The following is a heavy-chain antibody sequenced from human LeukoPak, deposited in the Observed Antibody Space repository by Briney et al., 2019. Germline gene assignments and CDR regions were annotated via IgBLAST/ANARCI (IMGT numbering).Heavy chain of an antibody. D-gene: IGHD4-17*01. CDR2: ISYDGSNK. V-gene: IGHV3-30*03. Sequence: GRSLRLSCAASGFTFNSYGMHWVRQAPGKGLEWVAVISYDGSNKYSADSVKGRFTISKDNSKNTLYLQMNSLRAEDTAVYYCATDHGFHYGAYFDYWGQGTLVTVSS. J-gene: IGHJ4*02. CDR3: ATDHGFHYGAYFDY. CDR1: GFTFNSYG.